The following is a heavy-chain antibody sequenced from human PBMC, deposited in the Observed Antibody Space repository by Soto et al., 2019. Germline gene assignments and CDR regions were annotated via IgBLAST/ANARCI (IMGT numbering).Heavy chain of an antibody. D-gene: IGHD3-22*01. Sequence: SETLSLTCTVSGGSISSYYWSWIRQPPGKGLEWIGYIYYSGSTNYNTSLKSRVTISVDTSKNQFSLKLSSVTAADTAVYSCARGVPYYYDSSGYYGGFDPWGQGTLVTVSS. CDR2: IYYSGST. J-gene: IGHJ5*02. CDR3: ARGVPYYYDSSGYYGGFDP. V-gene: IGHV4-59*01. CDR1: GGSISSYY.